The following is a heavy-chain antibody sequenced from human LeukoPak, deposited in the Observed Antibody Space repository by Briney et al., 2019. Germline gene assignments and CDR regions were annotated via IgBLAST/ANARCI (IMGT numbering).Heavy chain of an antibody. Sequence: RPGGSLRLSCAASGFTFGSYAMSWVRQAPGKGLEWVSSISGRGGNTYYADSVKGRFTISRDNSKNTLYLQMNSLRAEDTAVYFCARSTWGGDLLTFDYWGQGTLVTVSS. CDR2: ISGRGGNT. J-gene: IGHJ4*02. CDR1: GFTFGSYA. V-gene: IGHV3-23*01. D-gene: IGHD1-26*01. CDR3: ARSTWGGDLLTFDY.